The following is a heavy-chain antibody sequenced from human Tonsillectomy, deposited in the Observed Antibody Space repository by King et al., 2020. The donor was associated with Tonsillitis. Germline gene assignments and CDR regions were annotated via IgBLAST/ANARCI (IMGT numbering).Heavy chain of an antibody. Sequence: QLVQSGAEVKKPGASLKISCKGSGYRFTNYWIGWVRQMPGKGLEWMAIIYPGDSDSRYSPSFQVQVTISVDKSVSTAYLQWSSLKASDTAMYYCARHRVAAHNYAFDIWGQGTMVTVSS. CDR2: IYPGDSDS. V-gene: IGHV5-51*01. J-gene: IGHJ3*02. CDR1: GYRFTNYW. CDR3: ARHRVAAHNYAFDI. D-gene: IGHD6-13*01.